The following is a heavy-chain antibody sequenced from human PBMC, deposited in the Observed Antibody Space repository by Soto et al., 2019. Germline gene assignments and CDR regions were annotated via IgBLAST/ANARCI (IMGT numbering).Heavy chain of an antibody. CDR1: GYSFTSYW. CDR2: IDPSDSYT. Sequence: EVQLVQSGAEVKKPGESLRISCKGSGYSFTSYWISWVRQMPGKGLEWMGRIDPSDSYTKYSPSFQGHVTMSADKSISTAYLQWSSLKASDTAMYYCARLRYDYGDSLWFDPWGQGTLVTVSS. CDR3: ARLRYDYGDSLWFDP. J-gene: IGHJ5*02. V-gene: IGHV5-10-1*03. D-gene: IGHD4-17*01.